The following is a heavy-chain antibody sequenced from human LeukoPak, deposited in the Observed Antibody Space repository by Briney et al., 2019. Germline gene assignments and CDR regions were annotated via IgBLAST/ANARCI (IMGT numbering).Heavy chain of an antibody. J-gene: IGHJ5*02. CDR2: IIPIFGTA. V-gene: IGHV1-69*05. CDR1: GGTFSSYA. D-gene: IGHD4-17*01. CDR3: ARDTPRTVTTTRQKYNWFDP. Sequence: SVKVSSKASGGTFSSYAISWVRQAPGQGLEWMGGIIPIFGTANYAQKFQGRVTITTDESTSTAYMELSSLRSEDTAVYYCARDTPRTVTTTRQKYNWFDPWGQGTLVTVSS.